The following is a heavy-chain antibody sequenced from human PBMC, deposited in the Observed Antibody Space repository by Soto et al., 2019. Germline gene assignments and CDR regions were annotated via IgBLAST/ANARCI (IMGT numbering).Heavy chain of an antibody. Sequence: QVQLVQSGAEVREPGASVTVSCKASGYTFTSYGITWVRQAPGQGFEWMGWITAYNGNTNYAQKVQDRVTMTTDTSTSTAYMELRSLRSDDTAVYYCARSPINYGSGSYYINYWGQGSLVTVSS. D-gene: IGHD3-10*01. CDR2: ITAYNGNT. CDR3: ARSPINYGSGSYYINY. CDR1: GYTFTSYG. V-gene: IGHV1-18*01. J-gene: IGHJ4*02.